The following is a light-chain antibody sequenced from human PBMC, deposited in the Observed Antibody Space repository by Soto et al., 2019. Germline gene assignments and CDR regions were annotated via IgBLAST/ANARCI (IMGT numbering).Light chain of an antibody. Sequence: EIVLTQSPGTLSLSPGERATLSCRASQSVSSSYLAWYQQKPGQAPRLLIYGASSRATGIPDRFSGSGSGTDFTLTISRLEPEDAAVYYCQQYGSSRTFGGGTKVEIK. CDR2: GAS. V-gene: IGKV3-20*01. CDR3: QQYGSSRT. CDR1: QSVSSSY. J-gene: IGKJ4*01.